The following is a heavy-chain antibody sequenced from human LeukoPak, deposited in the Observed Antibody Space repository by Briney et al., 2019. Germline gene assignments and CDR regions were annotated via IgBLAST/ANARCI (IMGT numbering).Heavy chain of an antibody. CDR2: INPNSGAT. CDR1: GYTFAGYY. V-gene: IGHV1-2*02. Sequence: ASVKVSCKASGYTFAGYYMHWVRQAPGQGLEWMGWINPNSGATNYAQKFQGRVTMTRDTSISTAYMEVSRLRSDDTAVFYCAREGSGYPYWGQGTLVTVSS. D-gene: IGHD3-22*01. J-gene: IGHJ4*02. CDR3: AREGSGYPY.